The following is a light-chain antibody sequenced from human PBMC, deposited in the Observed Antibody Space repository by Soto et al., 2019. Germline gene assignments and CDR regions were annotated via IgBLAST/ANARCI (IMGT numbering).Light chain of an antibody. V-gene: IGKV1-39*01. Sequence: IKMTQSPSSLSATVGDRVSITCRASQSINSYLNWYQQRPGKAPKLLIYAASSLQTGVPSRFSGSGSGTDFTLTISSLQPEDSATYYCQQSYGIPRTFGQGTKVDI. CDR3: QQSYGIPRT. CDR2: AAS. CDR1: QSINSY. J-gene: IGKJ1*01.